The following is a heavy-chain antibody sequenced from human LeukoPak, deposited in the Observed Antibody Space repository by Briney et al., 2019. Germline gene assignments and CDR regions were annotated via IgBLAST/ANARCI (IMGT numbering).Heavy chain of an antibody. D-gene: IGHD2-15*01. CDR3: ASNQAGRSHYYYYGMDV. CDR1: GYTFTSYG. Sequence: GASVKVSCKASGYTFTSYGISWVRQAPGQGLEWMGWISAYNGNTNYAQKLQGRVTMTTDTSTSTAYMELRSLRSDDTAVYYCASNQAGRSHYYYYGMDVWGQGTTVTVSS. CDR2: ISAYNGNT. J-gene: IGHJ6*02. V-gene: IGHV1-18*01.